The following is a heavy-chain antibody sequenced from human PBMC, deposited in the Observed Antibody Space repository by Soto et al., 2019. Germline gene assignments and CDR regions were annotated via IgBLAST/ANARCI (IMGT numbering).Heavy chain of an antibody. Sequence: GGSLRLSCAASGFTFDDYAMHWVRQAPGKGLEWVSLISGDGGSTYYADSVKGRFTISRDNSKNSLYLQMNSLRTEDTALYYCAKDLCIFGVVIRYYYGMDVWGQGTTVTVSS. D-gene: IGHD3-3*02. CDR1: GFTFDDYA. CDR2: ISGDGGST. V-gene: IGHV3-43*02. CDR3: AKDLCIFGVVIRYYYGMDV. J-gene: IGHJ6*02.